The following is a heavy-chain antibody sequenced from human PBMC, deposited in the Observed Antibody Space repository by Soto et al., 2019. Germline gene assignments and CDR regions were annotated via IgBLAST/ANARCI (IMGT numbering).Heavy chain of an antibody. V-gene: IGHV4-4*07. J-gene: IGHJ4*02. CDR3: ARACSSNSCYDVFDY. CDR1: GGSIRSYY. D-gene: IGHD2-2*01. CDR2: IYTRGST. Sequence: PETLYLSSNVSGGSIRSYYWSWIRQTAGKGVECIGRIYTRGSTNYTPSLKSRVTMSVDTSKNQFSLKLSSVTAADPAVYYCARACSSNSCYDVFDYWGQGTLVT.